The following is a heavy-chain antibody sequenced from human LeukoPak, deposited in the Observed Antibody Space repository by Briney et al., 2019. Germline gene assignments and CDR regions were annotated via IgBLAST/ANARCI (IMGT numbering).Heavy chain of an antibody. Sequence: LSGGSLRLSCAASGFTFKNYWMHWVRQAPGKGPVWVSRINDDGSGTSYADSVKGRFTISRDDAKGTLYLQMNSLRAEDTAVYYCVRGGASTWSWGQGTLVTVSS. D-gene: IGHD2-15*01. CDR1: GFTFKNYW. V-gene: IGHV3-74*01. J-gene: IGHJ5*02. CDR3: VRGGASTWS. CDR2: INDDGSGT.